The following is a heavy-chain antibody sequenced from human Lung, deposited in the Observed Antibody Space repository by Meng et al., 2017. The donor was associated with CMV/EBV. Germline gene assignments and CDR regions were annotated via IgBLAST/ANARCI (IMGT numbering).Heavy chain of an antibody. J-gene: IGHJ4*02. CDR2: INHCGNT. CDR3: GRGRKPDY. Sequence: LSLPFVVYCCLCTSYDWAWVRQCPGKGLAWIGHINHCGNTNYNPSLKRRLTLSIDTSKHQFSLRLSSVTDTDAAIYYCGRGRKPDYWGQGTLVTVSS. V-gene: IGHV4-34*01. CDR1: CCLCTSYD.